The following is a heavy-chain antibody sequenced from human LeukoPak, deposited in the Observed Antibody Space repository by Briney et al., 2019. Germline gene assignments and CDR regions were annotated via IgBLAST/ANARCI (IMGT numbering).Heavy chain of an antibody. D-gene: IGHD4-17*01. V-gene: IGHV4-4*07. CDR1: GGSISGYY. J-gene: IGHJ4*02. CDR3: ARVDYGDSRTVDY. CDR2: IYSSENT. Sequence: SETLSLTCTVSGGSISGYYWNWIRQPAGKGLEWIGRIYSSENTNYNPSLKGRVTISVDTSKNQFSLKLSSVTAADTAVYYCARVDYGDSRTVDYWGQGTLVTVSS.